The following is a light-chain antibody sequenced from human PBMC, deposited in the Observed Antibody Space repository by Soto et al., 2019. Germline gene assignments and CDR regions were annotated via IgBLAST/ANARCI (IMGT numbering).Light chain of an antibody. V-gene: IGKV3-15*01. J-gene: IGKJ4*01. CDR2: DAS. CDR3: QQCRNWPLT. CDR1: QNVYNN. Sequence: EIVMTQSPATLSVSPGEGATLSCKASQNVYNNLAWYQQRPGQPPRLLIYDASTRATGISARFSGSGYGTEFTLTISSLQSEDFSVYFCQQCRNWPLTFGGRTKLEIK.